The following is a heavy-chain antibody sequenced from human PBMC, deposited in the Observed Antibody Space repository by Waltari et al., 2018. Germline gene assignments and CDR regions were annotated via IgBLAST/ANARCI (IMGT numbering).Heavy chain of an antibody. D-gene: IGHD5-12*01. CDR2: INHSRDT. J-gene: IGHJ4*02. CDR3: TRRGYSYRVFDY. V-gene: IGHV4-34*01. Sequence: QVQLKEWGAGLVKPSETLSLNCTVKGGTFRGYFWTWIRQSPGKGLEWIGEINHSRDTKFNPSLKSRVSMSVDMLRNQVSLNLKSVTAADTAVYYCTRRGYSYRVFDYWGQGVLVTVSS. CDR1: GGTFRGYF.